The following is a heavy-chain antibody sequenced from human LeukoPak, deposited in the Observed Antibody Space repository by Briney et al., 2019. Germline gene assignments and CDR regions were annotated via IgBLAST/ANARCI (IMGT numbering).Heavy chain of an antibody. D-gene: IGHD1-1*01. CDR1: DYTFIAYG. CDR2: INTNTGNP. Sequence: ASVTVSCKASDYTFIAYGISWVRQAPGQGLEWMGWINTNTGNPTYAQGFTGRFVFSLDTSVSTAYLQISSLKAEDTAVYYCARIPQREADNYWGQGTLVTVSS. J-gene: IGHJ4*02. CDR3: ARIPQREADNY. V-gene: IGHV7-4-1*02.